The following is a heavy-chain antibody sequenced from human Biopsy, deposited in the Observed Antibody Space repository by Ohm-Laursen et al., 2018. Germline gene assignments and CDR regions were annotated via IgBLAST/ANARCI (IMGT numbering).Heavy chain of an antibody. J-gene: IGHJ2*01. CDR2: INPKSGDT. V-gene: IGHV1-2*02. CDR3: ARGRRHCSGTCSRWYFDL. D-gene: IGHD2-2*01. CDR1: GYTFTAFS. Sequence: VASVKVSCKLSGYTFTAFSVHWLRQAPGQGLEWMGWINPKSGDTDYPQNFQGRVSMTRDTSISTAYMDLSRLRSDDTAVYYCARGRRHCSGTCSRWYFDLWGRGTLVTVSS.